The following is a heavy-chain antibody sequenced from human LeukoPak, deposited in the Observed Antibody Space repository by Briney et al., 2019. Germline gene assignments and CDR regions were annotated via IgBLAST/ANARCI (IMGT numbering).Heavy chain of an antibody. Sequence: PGGSLRLSCAASGFTFSSYAMYWVRQAPGKGLEYVSAISSDGGSTYYANSVKGRFTISRDNSKNTLYLQMGGLRAEDMAVYYCARVGSGYYTDYWGQGTLVTVSS. D-gene: IGHD3-3*01. V-gene: IGHV3-64*01. CDR3: ARVGSGYYTDY. J-gene: IGHJ4*02. CDR1: GFTFSSYA. CDR2: ISSDGGST.